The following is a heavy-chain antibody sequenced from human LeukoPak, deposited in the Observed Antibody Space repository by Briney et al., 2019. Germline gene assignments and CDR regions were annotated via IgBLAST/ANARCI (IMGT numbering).Heavy chain of an antibody. Sequence: KTSETLSLTCTVSGGSISSYYWSWIRQPPGKGLEWIGYIYYSGSTNYNPSLESRVTISVDTSKNQFSLKLSPVTAADTAVYYCARGYYDFWSGYYTTTPSAAFDYWGQGTLVTVSS. D-gene: IGHD3-3*01. CDR2: IYYSGST. J-gene: IGHJ4*02. V-gene: IGHV4-59*01. CDR3: ARGYYDFWSGYYTTTPSAAFDY. CDR1: GGSISSYY.